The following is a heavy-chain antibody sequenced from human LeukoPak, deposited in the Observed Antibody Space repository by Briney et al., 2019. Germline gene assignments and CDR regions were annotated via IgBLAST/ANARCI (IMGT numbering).Heavy chain of an antibody. J-gene: IGHJ4*02. Sequence: GGSLRLSCAASGFNVRSNYMSWVRQAPGKGLEWVSTIRGSGGGTYYADSVKGRFTISRDNSKNTLYLQMNSLRDEDTALYYCAKAGIGVVGYFDYWGQGTLVTVSS. D-gene: IGHD6-19*01. CDR3: AKAGIGVVGYFDY. CDR2: IRGSGGGT. V-gene: IGHV3-23*01. CDR1: GFNVRSNY.